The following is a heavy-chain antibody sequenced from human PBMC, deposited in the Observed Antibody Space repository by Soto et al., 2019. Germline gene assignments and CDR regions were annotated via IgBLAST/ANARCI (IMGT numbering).Heavy chain of an antibody. D-gene: IGHD1-26*01. CDR1: GGSISSSSYY. Sequence: SETLSLTCTVSGGSISSSSYYWGWIRQPPGKGLEWIGSIYYSGSTYYNPSLKSRVTISVDTSKNQFSLKLSSVTAADTAVYYCARHPSGSSVELFDYWGQGTLVTVSS. CDR3: ARHPSGSSVELFDY. J-gene: IGHJ4*02. V-gene: IGHV4-39*01. CDR2: IYYSGST.